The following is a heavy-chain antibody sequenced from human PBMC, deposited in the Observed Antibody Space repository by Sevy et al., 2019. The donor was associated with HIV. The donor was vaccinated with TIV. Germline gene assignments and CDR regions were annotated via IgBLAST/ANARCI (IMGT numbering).Heavy chain of an antibody. D-gene: IGHD3-9*01. CDR3: ARPMDILTGHFDY. J-gene: IGHJ4*02. CDR1: GYSFTNYW. V-gene: IGHV5-51*01. CDR2: IYPGDSDT. Sequence: GKSLKISCKGSGYSFTNYWIGWVRQMPGKGLEWMGIIYPGDSDTRHSPSFQGQVSISADKSLSTAYLQWSSLKASDTAMYYCARPMDILTGHFDYWGQGTLVTVSS.